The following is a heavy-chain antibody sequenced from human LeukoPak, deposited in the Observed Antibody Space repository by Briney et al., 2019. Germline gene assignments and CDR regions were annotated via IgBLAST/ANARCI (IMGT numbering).Heavy chain of an antibody. V-gene: IGHV4-34*01. J-gene: IGHJ4*02. CDR2: INHSGST. D-gene: IGHD2-2*01. Sequence: PSETLSLTCAVYGVSFSGYYWSWIRQPPGKGLEWIGEINHSGSTNYNPSLKSRVTISVDTSKNQFSLKLSSVTAADTAVYYCAREESSTSDYWGQGTLVTVSS. CDR3: AREESSTSDY. CDR1: GVSFSGYY.